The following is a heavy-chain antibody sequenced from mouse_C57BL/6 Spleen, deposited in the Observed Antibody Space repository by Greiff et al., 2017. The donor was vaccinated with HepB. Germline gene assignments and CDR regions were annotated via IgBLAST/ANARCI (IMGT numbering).Heavy chain of an antibody. Sequence: QVQLQQSGAELVKPGASVKLSCKASGYTFTSYWMQWVKQRPGQGLEWIGEIDPSDSSTNYNQKFKGKATLTVDTSSSTAYMQLSSLTSEDSAVYYCARRGYDDDVGADYWGQGTTLTVSS. D-gene: IGHD2-4*01. CDR3: ARRGYDDDVGADY. CDR2: IDPSDSST. CDR1: GYTFTSYW. J-gene: IGHJ2*01. V-gene: IGHV1-50*01.